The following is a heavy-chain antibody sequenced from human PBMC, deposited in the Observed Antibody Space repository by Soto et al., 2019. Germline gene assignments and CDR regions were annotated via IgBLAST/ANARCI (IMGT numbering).Heavy chain of an antibody. CDR3: AREYYEVVSVLGQVDY. CDR1: GFTFSSYG. Sequence: QVQLVESGGGVVQPGRSLRLSCAASGFTFSSYGMHWVRQSPGKGLEWVAVIWSAGSNKYYADSVKGLFTISRANSKNTLYLQMNSLTAEDTAVYYCAREYYEVVSVLGQVDYWGQGTLVTVSS. D-gene: IGHD3-22*01. CDR2: IWSAGSNK. V-gene: IGHV3-33*01. J-gene: IGHJ4*02.